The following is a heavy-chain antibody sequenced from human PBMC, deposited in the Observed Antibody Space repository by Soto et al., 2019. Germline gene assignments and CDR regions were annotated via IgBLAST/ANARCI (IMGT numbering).Heavy chain of an antibody. V-gene: IGHV3-23*01. Sequence: GGSLRLSCAASGFTFSSYAMSWVRQAPGKGLEWVSAISGSSGSTYYADSVKGRFTISRDNSKNTRYLQMNSLRAEDTAVYYCAKDLVWSGYYTVWGQGTLVTVSS. D-gene: IGHD3-3*01. J-gene: IGHJ4*02. CDR3: AKDLVWSGYYTV. CDR1: GFTFSSYA. CDR2: ISGSSGST.